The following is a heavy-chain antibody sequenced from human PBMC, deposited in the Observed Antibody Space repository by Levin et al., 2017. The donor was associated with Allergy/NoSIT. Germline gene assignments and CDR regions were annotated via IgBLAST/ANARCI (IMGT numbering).Heavy chain of an antibody. Sequence: SETLSLTCTVSGGSISSSGYYWAWIRQPRGEGLEWIASIYYSGSTYYNPSLKSRVTISVDTSKNQFSLKVSSVTAADTAVYYCARDHAPNSYGYGYWGQGTLVTVSS. J-gene: IGHJ4*02. CDR3: ARDHAPNSYGYGY. D-gene: IGHD5-18*01. CDR1: GGSISSSGYY. CDR2: IYYSGST. V-gene: IGHV4-39*07.